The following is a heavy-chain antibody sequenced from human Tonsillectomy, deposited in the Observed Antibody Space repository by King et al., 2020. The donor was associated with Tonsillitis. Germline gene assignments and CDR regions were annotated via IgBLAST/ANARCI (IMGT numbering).Heavy chain of an antibody. CDR3: ARYVDGTFDY. CDR1: GGSISSSDHF. D-gene: IGHD1-1*01. J-gene: IGHJ4*02. CDR2: MYYSGTT. Sequence: QLQESGPGVVMPSETLSLTCTVSGGSISSSDHFWAWIRQPPGKGLEWIGYMYYSGTTFYNPSLKSRITISGGTSENQLSLKLSSVTAADTAVYFCARYVDGTFDYWGQGALVTVSS. V-gene: IGHV4-39*01.